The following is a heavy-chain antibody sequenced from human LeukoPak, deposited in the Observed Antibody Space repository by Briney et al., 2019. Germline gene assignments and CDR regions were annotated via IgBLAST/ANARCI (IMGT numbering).Heavy chain of an antibody. CDR2: IYTSGST. D-gene: IGHD5-12*01. Sequence: PSETLSLTCTVSGGSISSYYWSWIRQPPGKGLEWIGYIYTSGSTNYNPSLKSRVTISVDTSKNQFSLKLSSVTAADTAVYYCARHSGGYDIDYWGQGTLVTVSS. CDR3: ARHSGGYDIDY. V-gene: IGHV4-4*09. CDR1: GGSISSYY. J-gene: IGHJ4*02.